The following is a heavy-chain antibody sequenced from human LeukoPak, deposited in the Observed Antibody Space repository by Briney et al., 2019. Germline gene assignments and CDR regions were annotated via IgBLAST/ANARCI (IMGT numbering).Heavy chain of an antibody. D-gene: IGHD2-15*01. J-gene: IGHJ2*01. V-gene: IGHV3-21*01. CDR2: ISSSSSYI. CDR1: GFTFSSYS. Sequence: GRSLRLSCAASGFTFSSYSMNWVRQAPGKGLEWVSSISSSSSYIYYADSVKGRFTISRDNAKNSLYLQMNSLRAEDTAVYYCATRGYCSGGSCYQNWYFDLWGRGTLVTVSS. CDR3: ATRGYCSGGSCYQNWYFDL.